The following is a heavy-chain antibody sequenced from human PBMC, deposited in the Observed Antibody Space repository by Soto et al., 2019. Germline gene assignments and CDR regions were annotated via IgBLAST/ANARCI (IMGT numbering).Heavy chain of an antibody. CDR3: ARGGFRSSTIFGVVITDNWFDP. D-gene: IGHD3-3*01. Sequence: SETQSLTCAVYGGSFSGYYGSWIRQPPGKGLEWIGEINHSGSTNYNPSLKSRVTISVDTSKNQFSLKLSSVTAADTAVYYCARGGFRSSTIFGVVITDNWFDPWGQGTLVTVSS. CDR1: GGSFSGYY. CDR2: INHSGST. J-gene: IGHJ5*02. V-gene: IGHV4-34*01.